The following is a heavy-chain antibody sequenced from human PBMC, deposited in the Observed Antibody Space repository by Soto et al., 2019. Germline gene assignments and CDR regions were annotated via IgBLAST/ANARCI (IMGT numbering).Heavy chain of an antibody. V-gene: IGHV3-30*18. CDR3: AKDWGYCSGGRCYYNSYGMDV. D-gene: IGHD2-15*01. CDR2: ISYDGSNK. Sequence: PGGSLRLSCAASGFTLSSYGMHWVRQAPGKGLEWVAVISYDGSNKYYADSVKGRFTSSRDNSKSTLYLQMNSLRAEDTAVYYCAKDWGYCSGGRCYYNSYGMDVWGQGTTVTVSS. CDR1: GFTLSSYG. J-gene: IGHJ6*02.